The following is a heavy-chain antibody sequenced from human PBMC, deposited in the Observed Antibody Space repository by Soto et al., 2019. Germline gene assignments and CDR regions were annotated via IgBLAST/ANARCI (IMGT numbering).Heavy chain of an antibody. CDR3: ARGGSGTYLLDY. Sequence: EVQLVESGGGLVQPGGSLRLSCAASGFTFSSHWLHWVRQAPGKGLVWVSRINSDGSSTNYADSVKGQFTISRDTAKNTVYLQVNSLRAEDTAVYYCARGGSGTYLLDYWGQGTLVTVSS. CDR2: INSDGSST. J-gene: IGHJ4*02. D-gene: IGHD3-10*01. CDR1: GFTFSSHW. V-gene: IGHV3-74*01.